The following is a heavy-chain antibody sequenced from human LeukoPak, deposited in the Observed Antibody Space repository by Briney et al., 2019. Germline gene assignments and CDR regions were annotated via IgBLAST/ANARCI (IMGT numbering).Heavy chain of an antibody. CDR2: ISRSSSTI. CDR3: VSIAAAGYYYGMDV. V-gene: IGHV3-48*04. CDR1: GFTFSTYS. D-gene: IGHD6-13*01. Sequence: GGSLRLSCAASGFTFSTYSMNWVRQAPGKGLEWVSYISRSSSTIYYADSVKGRFTISRDNAKNSLYLQMNSLRAEDTAVYYCVSIAAAGYYYGMDVWGQGTSVTVSS. J-gene: IGHJ6*02.